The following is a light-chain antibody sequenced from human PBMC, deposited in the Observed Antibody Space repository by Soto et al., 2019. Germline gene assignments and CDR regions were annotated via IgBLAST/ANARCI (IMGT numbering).Light chain of an antibody. CDR3: QQYNNWPPA. V-gene: IGKV3-15*01. CDR2: GAS. J-gene: IGKJ1*01. CDR1: QSVSGN. Sequence: EILMTQSPATLSASPGERATLSCMAIQSVSGNLAWYQQKPGQAPRLLIYGASTRATGIPARFSGSGSGTEFTLTISSLQSEDFAVDYCQQYNNWPPAFGQGTKVEI.